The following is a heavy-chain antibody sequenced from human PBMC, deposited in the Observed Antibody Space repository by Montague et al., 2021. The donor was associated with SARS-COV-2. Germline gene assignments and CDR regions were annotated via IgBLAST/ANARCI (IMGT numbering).Heavy chain of an antibody. CDR3: ARVCYYGSGTSLGMDV. V-gene: IGHV4-59*01. D-gene: IGHD3-10*01. CDR1: AGSISSYY. CDR2: ISYSGST. Sequence: SETLSLTCTVSAGSISSYYWSWIRQPPGRGLQWIGYISYSGSTNYNPSLKSRVTISVDTSKNHFTLRLSSVTAADTAVYYCARVCYYGSGTSLGMDVWGQGTTVTVSS. J-gene: IGHJ6*02.